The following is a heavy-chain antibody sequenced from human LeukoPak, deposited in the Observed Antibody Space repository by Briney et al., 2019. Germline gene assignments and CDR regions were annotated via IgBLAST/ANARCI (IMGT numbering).Heavy chain of an antibody. Sequence: PSETLSLTCTVSGDSISSGDYYWSWIRQPAGKGLEWIGRISSSGSTNYNPSLKSRVTISVDTSKNQFSLKLSSVTAADTAVYYCARGRGRDGDNLVSWSQGTLVTVSS. CDR2: ISSSGST. CDR3: ARGRGRDGDNLVS. J-gene: IGHJ4*02. V-gene: IGHV4-61*02. D-gene: IGHD5-24*01. CDR1: GDSISSGDYY.